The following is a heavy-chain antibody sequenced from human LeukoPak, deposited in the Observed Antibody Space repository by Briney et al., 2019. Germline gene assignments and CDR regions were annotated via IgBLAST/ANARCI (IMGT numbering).Heavy chain of an antibody. Sequence: SETLSLTCTVSGGSISSGGYYWRWIRQHPGKGLEWIGYIYYSGSTYYNPSLKSRVTISVDTSKNQFSLKLSSVTAADTAVYYCARQYYYDSSGFNWFDPWGQGTLVTVSS. CDR3: ARQYYYDSSGFNWFDP. D-gene: IGHD3-22*01. CDR2: IYYSGST. CDR1: GGSISSGGYY. V-gene: IGHV4-31*03. J-gene: IGHJ5*02.